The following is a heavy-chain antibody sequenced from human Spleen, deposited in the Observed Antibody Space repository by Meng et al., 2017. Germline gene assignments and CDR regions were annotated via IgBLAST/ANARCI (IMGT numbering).Heavy chain of an antibody. CDR1: GGTFSSYA. Sequence: QVELVQAGGGWKKHGSSVKGSRKASGGTFSSYAISWVRQAPGQGLEWMGGIIPIFGTANYAQKFQGRVTITADESTSTAYMELSSLRSEDTAVYYCARVGGSDGDYADYWGQGTLVTVSS. CDR3: ARVGGSDGDYADY. CDR2: IIPIFGTA. D-gene: IGHD4-17*01. J-gene: IGHJ4*02. V-gene: IGHV1-69*01.